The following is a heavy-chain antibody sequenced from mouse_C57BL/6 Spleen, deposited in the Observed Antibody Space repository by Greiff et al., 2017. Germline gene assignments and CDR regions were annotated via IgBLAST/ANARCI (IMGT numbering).Heavy chain of an antibody. CDR1: GYTFTSYW. CDR2: IHPNSGST. D-gene: IGHD6-1*01. CDR3: ARESLADGAWFAY. Sequence: VQLQQPGAELVKPGASVKLSCKASGYTFTSYWMHWVKQRPGQGLEWIGMIHPNSGSTNYNEKFKSKATLTVDKSSSTAYMQLSSLTSEDSAVYYCARESLADGAWFAYWGQGTLVTVSA. J-gene: IGHJ3*01. V-gene: IGHV1-64*01.